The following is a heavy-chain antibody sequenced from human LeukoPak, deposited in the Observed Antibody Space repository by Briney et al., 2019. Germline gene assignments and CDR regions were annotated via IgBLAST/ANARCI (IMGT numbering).Heavy chain of an antibody. D-gene: IGHD6-13*01. Sequence: GASVKVSCKASGYTLTSYYMHWVRQAPGQGLEWMGIMNPSGGSTSYAQKFQGRVTMTRDTSTSTVYMELSSLRSEDTAVYYCARGAAAGTVDYWGQETLVTVSS. CDR1: GYTLTSYY. CDR2: MNPSGGST. J-gene: IGHJ4*02. V-gene: IGHV1-46*01. CDR3: ARGAAAGTVDY.